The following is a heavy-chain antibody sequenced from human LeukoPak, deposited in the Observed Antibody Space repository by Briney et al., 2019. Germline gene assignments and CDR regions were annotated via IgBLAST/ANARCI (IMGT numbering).Heavy chain of an antibody. CDR2: IYYSGST. V-gene: IGHV4-59*01. CDR1: GGSISSYY. Sequence: PSETLSLTCTVSGGSISSYYRSWIRQPPGKGLEWIGYIYYSGSTNYNPSLKSRVTISVDTSKNQFSLKLSSVTAADTAVYYCARDLGAAAGIIDYWGQGTLVTVSS. CDR3: ARDLGAAAGIIDY. D-gene: IGHD6-13*01. J-gene: IGHJ4*02.